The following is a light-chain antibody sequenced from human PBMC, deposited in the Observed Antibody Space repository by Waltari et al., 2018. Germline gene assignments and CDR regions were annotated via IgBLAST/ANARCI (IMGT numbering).Light chain of an antibody. CDR2: EDN. V-gene: IGLV1-51*01. Sequence: QSVLTQAPSVSAAPGQTVTISCSGTTPNIGNNYVSWYQQLPGAAPKIVIYEDNRRPSGIPDQCSGSKSGASATLVITGLQTGDEADYYCGSWDSSLGSGVLGGGTRLTVL. CDR3: GSWDSSLGSGV. J-gene: IGLJ3*02. CDR1: TPNIGNNY.